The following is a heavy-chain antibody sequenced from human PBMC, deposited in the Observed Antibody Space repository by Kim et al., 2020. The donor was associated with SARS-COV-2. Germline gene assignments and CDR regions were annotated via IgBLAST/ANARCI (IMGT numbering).Heavy chain of an antibody. CDR2: ISSGSGNTI. J-gene: IGHJ3*02. CDR3: ARAGIGWNAFDI. Sequence: GGSLRLSCAASGFTFSGQFMNWIRQAPGKGRERVSYISSGSGNTIFYADSVKCRVTISRDNAKKSQYLQMNSLRAEDTAVYYCARAGIGWNAFDIWGLGTRVTVSA. D-gene: IGHD2-15*01. CDR1: GFTFSGQF. V-gene: IGHV3-11*01.